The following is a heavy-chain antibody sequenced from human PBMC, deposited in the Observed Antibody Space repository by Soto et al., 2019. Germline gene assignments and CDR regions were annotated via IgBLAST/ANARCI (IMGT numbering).Heavy chain of an antibody. Sequence: PGGSLRLSCAASGFTFSSYAMHWVRRAPGKGLEWVAVISYDGSNKYYADSVKGRFTISRDNSKNTLYLQMNSLRAEDTAVYYCARLDRYNYYYGMDVWGQGTTVTVSS. D-gene: IGHD2-21*02. CDR2: ISYDGSNK. CDR3: ARLDRYNYYYGMDV. V-gene: IGHV3-30-3*01. J-gene: IGHJ6*02. CDR1: GFTFSSYA.